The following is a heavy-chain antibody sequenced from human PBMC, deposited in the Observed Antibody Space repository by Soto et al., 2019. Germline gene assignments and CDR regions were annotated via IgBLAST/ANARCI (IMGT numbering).Heavy chain of an antibody. CDR2: IYYSGST. CDR1: GGSISSYY. V-gene: IGHV4-59*08. CDR3: ARNGHSSGYYPHYYYYYGMDV. J-gene: IGHJ6*02. D-gene: IGHD3-22*01. Sequence: PSETLSLTCTVSGGSISSYYWSWIRQPPGKGLEWIGYIYYSGSTNYNPSLKSRVTISVDTSKNQFSLKLSSVTAADTAVYYCARNGHSSGYYPHYYYYYGMDVWGQGTTVTVSS.